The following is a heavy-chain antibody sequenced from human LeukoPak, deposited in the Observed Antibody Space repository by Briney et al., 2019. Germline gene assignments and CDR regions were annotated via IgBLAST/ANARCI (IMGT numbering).Heavy chain of an antibody. CDR2: ISYDGSNK. CDR3: AKSVPPYYYYGMDV. CDR1: GFTFSSYG. V-gene: IGHV3-30*18. J-gene: IGHJ6*02. Sequence: GGSLRLSCAASGFTFSSYGMHWVRQAPGKGLEWVAVISYDGSNKYYADSVKGRFTISRDNSKNTLYLQMNSLRAEDAAVYYCAKSVPPYYYYGMDVWGQGTTVTVSS. D-gene: IGHD2-2*01.